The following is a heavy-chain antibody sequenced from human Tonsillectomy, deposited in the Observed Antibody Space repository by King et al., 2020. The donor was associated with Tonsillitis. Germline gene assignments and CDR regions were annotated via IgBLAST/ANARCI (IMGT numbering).Heavy chain of an antibody. V-gene: IGHV3-53*01. CDR1: GFSVSTTY. J-gene: IGHJ4*02. CDR3: AREGGVAYGDYLRY. CDR2: IYTGGST. Sequence: VQLVESGGGLIQPGGSLRLSCAASGFSVSTTYMSWVRQAPGKGLEWVSVIYTGGSTYYADSVKGRFTISRDNSENTLYLHMNSPRAEDTAVYYCAREGGVAYGDYLRYWGQGTLVTVSS. D-gene: IGHD4-17*01.